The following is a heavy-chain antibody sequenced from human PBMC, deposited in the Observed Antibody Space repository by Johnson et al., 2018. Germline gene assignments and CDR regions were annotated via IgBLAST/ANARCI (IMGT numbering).Heavy chain of an antibody. CDR1: GFTFSNYG. Sequence: QVQLVQSGGGVVQPGRALRLSCVASGFTFSNYGMHWARQAPGKGLEWVAVISYGATSEMYTDSVKGRFTISRDDAKNSLYRQMNSLRAEDTAVYYCARGNTGFYVSGGYGFQHWGQGTLVNVSA. V-gene: IGHV3-30*03. J-gene: IGHJ1*01. CDR2: ISYGATSE. CDR3: ARGNTGFYVSGGYGFQH. D-gene: IGHD3-22*01.